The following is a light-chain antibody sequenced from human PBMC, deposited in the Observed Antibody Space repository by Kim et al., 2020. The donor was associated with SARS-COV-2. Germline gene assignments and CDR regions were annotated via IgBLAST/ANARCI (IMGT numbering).Light chain of an antibody. V-gene: IGLV3-9*01. Sequence: SVTLGQTARMTCGGNNMGRKNVHCYQQKPGRALVLVIYRDSNRPSGIPERFSGANSGKTAPLTISRAHAGDAADYYCQVWDSSFWVFGGGTQLTVL. CDR2: RDS. CDR1: NMGRKN. CDR3: QVWDSSFWV. J-gene: IGLJ3*02.